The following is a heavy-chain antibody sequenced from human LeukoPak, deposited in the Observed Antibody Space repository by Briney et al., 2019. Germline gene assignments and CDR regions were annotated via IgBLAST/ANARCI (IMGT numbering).Heavy chain of an antibody. CDR3: ASGDSSGYYYTLDY. D-gene: IGHD3-22*01. CDR2: IYYSGST. V-gene: IGHV4-39*01. J-gene: IGHJ4*02. Sequence: SETLSLTCTVSGGSISSSSYYWGWIRQPPGKGLEWIGGIYYSGSTYYNPSLKSRVTISVDTSENRFSLKLSSVTAADTAVYYCASGDSSGYYYTLDYWGQGTLVTVSS. CDR1: GGSISSSSYY.